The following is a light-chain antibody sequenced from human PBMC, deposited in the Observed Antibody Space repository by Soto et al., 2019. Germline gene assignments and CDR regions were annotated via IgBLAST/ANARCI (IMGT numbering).Light chain of an antibody. CDR3: QQYDNLPLT. CDR1: QDISNH. Sequence: DIQMTQSPSSLSASVGDRVTITCQASQDISNHLNWYQQKLGKAPKLLIYAASNLETGVPSRFSGSGSGTDFTFTISSLQPEDFATYYCQQYDNLPLTFGGGTRVEIK. V-gene: IGKV1-33*01. CDR2: AAS. J-gene: IGKJ4*01.